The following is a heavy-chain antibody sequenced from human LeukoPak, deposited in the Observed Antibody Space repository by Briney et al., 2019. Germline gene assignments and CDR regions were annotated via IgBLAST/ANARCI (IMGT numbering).Heavy chain of an antibody. J-gene: IGHJ3*02. CDR2: ISSSSSTI. CDR3: ATRSGSFTDAFDI. D-gene: IGHD1-26*01. Sequence: GGSLRLSCAASGFTFSSYSMNWVRQAPGKGLEWVSYISSSSSTIYYADSVKGRFTISRDNAKNSLYLQMNSLRAEDTAVYYCATRSGSFTDAFDIWGQGTMVTVSS. CDR1: GFTFSSYS. V-gene: IGHV3-48*01.